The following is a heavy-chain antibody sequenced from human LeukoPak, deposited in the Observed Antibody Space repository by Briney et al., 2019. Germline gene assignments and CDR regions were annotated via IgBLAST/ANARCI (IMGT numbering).Heavy chain of an antibody. J-gene: IGHJ4*02. V-gene: IGHV1-69*05. CDR3: ARLGTPGFDY. CDR2: IIPIFGTA. Sequence: SVKVSCKASGGTFSSYAISWVRQAPGQGLEWMGRIIPIFGTANYAQKFQGRVTITTDESTSTAYMELSSSRSEDTAVYYCARLGTPGFDYWGQGTLVTVSS. CDR1: GGTFSSYA.